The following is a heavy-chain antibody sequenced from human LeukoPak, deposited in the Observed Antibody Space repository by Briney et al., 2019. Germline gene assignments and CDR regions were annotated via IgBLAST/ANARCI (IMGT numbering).Heavy chain of an antibody. CDR1: GYSISSGYY. CDR3: ARLIAAPSGYYNDY. D-gene: IGHD3-3*01. Sequence: SETLSLTCAVSGYSISSGYYWGWIRQPPGKGLEWIGSIYHSGSTYHNPSLKSRVTISVDTSKNQFSLKLSSVTAADTAVYYCARLIAAPSGYYNDYWGQGTLVTVSS. V-gene: IGHV4-38-2*01. CDR2: IYHSGST. J-gene: IGHJ4*02.